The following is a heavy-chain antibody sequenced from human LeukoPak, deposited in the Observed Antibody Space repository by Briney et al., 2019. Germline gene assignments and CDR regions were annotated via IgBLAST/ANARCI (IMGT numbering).Heavy chain of an antibody. D-gene: IGHD4-11*01. Sequence: SETLSLTCTVSGGSISSGTYYWSWIRQPAGKGLEWIGRIYASGSTNYSPSLKSRVTISGDTSKNQFSLKLSSVTAAGTAAYYCARNDGSNYAYYFDNWGQGTLVTVSS. V-gene: IGHV4-61*02. CDR3: ARNDGSNYAYYFDN. J-gene: IGHJ4*02. CDR2: IYASGST. CDR1: GGSISSGTYY.